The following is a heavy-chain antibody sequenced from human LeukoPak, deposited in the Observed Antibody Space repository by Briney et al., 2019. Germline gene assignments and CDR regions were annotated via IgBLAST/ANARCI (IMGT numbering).Heavy chain of an antibody. J-gene: IGHJ4*02. CDR3: AREMGGLPIDY. CDR2: INPNSGGT. CDR1: GYPFIGNY. V-gene: IGHV1-2*02. D-gene: IGHD1-26*01. Sequence: GASVKVSCKASGYPFIGNYIHWVRQAPGQGLEWMGWINPNSGGTNYAQKFQGRVTMTRDTSISTAYMELSRLRSDDTAVYYCAREMGGLPIDYWGQGTLVTVSS.